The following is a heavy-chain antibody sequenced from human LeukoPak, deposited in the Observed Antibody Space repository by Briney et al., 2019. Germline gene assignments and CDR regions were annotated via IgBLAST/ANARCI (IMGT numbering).Heavy chain of an antibody. V-gene: IGHV3-30*03. CDR2: VAHDGGNT. Sequence: PGGSLRLSCGASSFTFSSYVMSWVRQAPGKGLEWVALVAHDGGNTDYADSVKGRFSVSRDYSKNTVYLQMNSLRAEDAAVYYCARSPMVYGDLDVVFDYWGQGTLVTVSS. J-gene: IGHJ4*02. CDR3: ARSPMVYGDLDVVFDY. D-gene: IGHD4-17*01. CDR1: SFTFSSYV.